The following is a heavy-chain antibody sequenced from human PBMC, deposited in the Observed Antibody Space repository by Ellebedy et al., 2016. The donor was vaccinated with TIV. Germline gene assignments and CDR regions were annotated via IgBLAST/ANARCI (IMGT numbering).Heavy chain of an antibody. Sequence: GESLKISXAASGFTFSSYGMHWVRQAPGKGLEWVAVIWYDGSNKYYADSVKGRFTISRDNSKNTLYLQMNSLRAEDTAVYYCARDGGVFDWFDPWGQGTLVTVSS. CDR2: IWYDGSNK. V-gene: IGHV3-33*01. CDR3: ARDGGVFDWFDP. CDR1: GFTFSSYG. D-gene: IGHD3-16*01. J-gene: IGHJ5*02.